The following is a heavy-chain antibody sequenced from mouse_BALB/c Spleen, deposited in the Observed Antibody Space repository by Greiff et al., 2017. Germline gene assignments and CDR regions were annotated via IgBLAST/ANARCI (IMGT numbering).Heavy chain of an antibody. CDR2: ISDGGSYT. D-gene: IGHD2-1*01. V-gene: IGHV5-4*02. CDR3: ARDGGWVTNRGAMDY. J-gene: IGHJ4*01. CDR1: GFTFSDYY. Sequence: EVQRVESGGGLVKPGGSLKLSCAASGFTFSDYYMYWVRQTPEKRLEWVATISDGGSYTYYPDSVKGRFTISRDNAKNNLYLQMSSLKSEDTAVYYCARDGGWVTNRGAMDYWGQGTSVTVSS.